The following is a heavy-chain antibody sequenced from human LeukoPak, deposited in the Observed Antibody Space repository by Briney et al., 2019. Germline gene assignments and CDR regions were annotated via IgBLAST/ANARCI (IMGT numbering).Heavy chain of an antibody. CDR1: GFTFSSYG. V-gene: IGHV3-30*18. Sequence: GRSLRLSCAASGFTFSSYGMHWVRQAPGKGLEWVALISYAGSNKYYADSVKGRFTISRDNSKNTLYLQMNSLTAEDTAVYYCAKDLNWVYYFDYWGQGALIAVSS. CDR3: AKDLNWVYYFDY. D-gene: IGHD7-27*01. CDR2: ISYAGSNK. J-gene: IGHJ4*02.